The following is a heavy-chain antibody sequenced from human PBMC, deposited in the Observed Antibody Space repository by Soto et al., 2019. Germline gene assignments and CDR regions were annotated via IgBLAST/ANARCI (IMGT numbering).Heavy chain of an antibody. CDR2: IWYDGSNK. J-gene: IGHJ2*01. CDR1: GFTFSSYG. V-gene: IGHV3-33*01. Sequence: QVQLVESGGGVVQPGRSLRLSCAASGFTFSSYGMHWVRQAPGKGLEWVAVIWYDGSNKYYADSVKGRFTISRDNSKNTLYLQMNSLRAEDTAVYYCARHSSSWDWYFDLWGRGTLVTVSS. CDR3: ARHSSSWDWYFDL. D-gene: IGHD6-13*01.